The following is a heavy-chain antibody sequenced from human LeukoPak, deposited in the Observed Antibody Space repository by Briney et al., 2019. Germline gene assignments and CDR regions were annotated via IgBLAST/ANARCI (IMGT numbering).Heavy chain of an antibody. Sequence: PGGSLRLSCAASGFTFSNAWMSWVRQAPGKGLEWVGRIKSKTDGGTTDYAAPVKGRFTISRDDSKNTLYLQMNSLKTEDTAVYYCTTGHTYYYDSSGSSVDYWGQGTLVTVSS. J-gene: IGHJ4*02. V-gene: IGHV3-15*01. CDR1: GFTFSNAW. CDR2: IKSKTDGGTT. CDR3: TTGHTYYYDSSGSSVDY. D-gene: IGHD3-22*01.